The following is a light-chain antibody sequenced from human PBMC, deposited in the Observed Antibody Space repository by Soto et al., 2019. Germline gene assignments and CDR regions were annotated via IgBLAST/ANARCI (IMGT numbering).Light chain of an antibody. CDR3: LSYTSSSTYV. J-gene: IGLJ1*01. CDR1: ASDVGGYNY. CDR2: EVT. Sequence: QSVLTQPASESGYPGQSITISYTGTASDVGGYNYVSWYQQHPGKAPQLIIYEVTNRPSGISNRFSGSKSGNMASLTISGLLAEDETDYYCLSYTSSSTYVFGSGTKVTVL. V-gene: IGLV2-14*01.